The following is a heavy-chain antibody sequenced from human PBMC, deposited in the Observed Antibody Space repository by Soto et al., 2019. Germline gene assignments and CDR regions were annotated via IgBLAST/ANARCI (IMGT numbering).Heavy chain of an antibody. V-gene: IGHV4-31*03. J-gene: IGHJ4*02. D-gene: IGHD3-22*01. CDR2: IYYSGST. CDR1: GGSISSGGYY. CDR3: ARVFVVVVEIYFDY. Sequence: PSETLSLTCTVSGGSISSGGYYWGWIRQHPGKGLEWIGYIYYSGSTYYNPSLKSRVTISVDTSKNQFSLKLSSVTAADTAVYYCARVFVVVVEIYFDYWGQGTLVTVSS.